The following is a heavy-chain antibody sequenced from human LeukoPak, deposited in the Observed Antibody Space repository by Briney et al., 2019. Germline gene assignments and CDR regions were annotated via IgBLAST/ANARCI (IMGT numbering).Heavy chain of an antibody. Sequence: SETLSHTCTVSGGSISSSSYYWGWIRQPPGKGLEWIGTIYYSGNTYYNPSLKSRVSISVDTSKNQFSLKLSSVTAADTAVYYCARQAVAGNGFDYWGQGTLVTVSS. CDR2: IYYSGNT. V-gene: IGHV4-39*01. D-gene: IGHD6-19*01. CDR1: GGSISSSSYY. CDR3: ARQAVAGNGFDY. J-gene: IGHJ4*02.